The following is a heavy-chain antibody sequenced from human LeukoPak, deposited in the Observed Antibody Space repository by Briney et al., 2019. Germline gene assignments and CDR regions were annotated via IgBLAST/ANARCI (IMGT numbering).Heavy chain of an antibody. J-gene: IGHJ3*02. CDR3: ARFIVGATKDAFGI. Sequence: ASVRVSCKASGYTFTSYDTNWVRHAPGQGLEWMGWMNPNSGNTGYAQKFQGRVTMTRSTSISTAYLELSSLRSEDTAVYYCARFIVGATKDAFGIWGQGTMVTVSS. CDR1: GYTFTSYD. CDR2: MNPNSGNT. D-gene: IGHD1-26*01. V-gene: IGHV1-8*01.